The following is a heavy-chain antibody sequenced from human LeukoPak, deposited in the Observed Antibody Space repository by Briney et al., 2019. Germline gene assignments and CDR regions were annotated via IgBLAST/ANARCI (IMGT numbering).Heavy chain of an antibody. V-gene: IGHV4-34*01. CDR1: GGSFSGYY. Sequence: SETLSLTCAVYGGSFSGYYWSRIRQPPGKGLEWIGEINHSGSTNYNPSLKSRVTISVDTSKNQFSLKLSSVTAADTAVYYCARAHIATGVDYWGQGTLVTVSS. J-gene: IGHJ4*02. CDR3: ARAHIATGVDY. CDR2: INHSGST. D-gene: IGHD6-13*01.